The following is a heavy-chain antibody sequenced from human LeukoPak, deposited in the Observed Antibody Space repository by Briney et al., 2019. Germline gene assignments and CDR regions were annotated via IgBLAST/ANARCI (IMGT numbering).Heavy chain of an antibody. CDR1: GFTFSSYA. V-gene: IGHV3-23*01. D-gene: IGHD3-22*01. Sequence: HPGGSLRLSCAASGFTFSSYAMHWVRQAPGKGLEWVSAISGSGGSTYYADSVKGRFTISRDNSKNTLYLQMNSLRAEDTAVYYCAHPHYDSSGPPRGYWGQGTLVTVSS. J-gene: IGHJ4*02. CDR2: ISGSGGST. CDR3: AHPHYDSSGPPRGY.